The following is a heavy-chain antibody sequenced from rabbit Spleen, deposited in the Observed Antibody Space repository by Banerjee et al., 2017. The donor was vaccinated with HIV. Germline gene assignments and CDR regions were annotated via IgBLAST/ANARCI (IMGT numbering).Heavy chain of an antibody. CDR2: IGSGGTT. D-gene: IGHD7-1*01. J-gene: IGHJ4*02. CDR1: GFSLSSYA. V-gene: IGHV1S69*01. CDR3: ARAPGYSTATGSYYANI. Sequence: QSLEESGGRLVTPGTPLTLTCTVSGFSLSSYAMSWVRQAPGKGLEWIGIIGSGGTTFYASWAKGRFTISKTSTTVDLKITSPTTEDTATYFCARAPGYSTATGSYYANIWGPGTLVTVS.